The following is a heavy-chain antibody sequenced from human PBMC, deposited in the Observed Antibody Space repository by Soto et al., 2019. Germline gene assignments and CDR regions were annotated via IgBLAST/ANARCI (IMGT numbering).Heavy chain of an antibody. D-gene: IGHD3-22*01. CDR1: GGSISGGGYY. V-gene: IGHV4-31*03. CDR3: ASSLADYYDSSGAFDY. J-gene: IGHJ4*02. Sequence: SETLSLTCTVSGGSISGGGYYWSWIRRHPGKGLEWIGYIYYSGSTYYNPSLKSRVTISVDTSKNQFSLKLSSVTAADTAVYYCASSLADYYDSSGAFDYWGQGTLVTVSS. CDR2: IYYSGST.